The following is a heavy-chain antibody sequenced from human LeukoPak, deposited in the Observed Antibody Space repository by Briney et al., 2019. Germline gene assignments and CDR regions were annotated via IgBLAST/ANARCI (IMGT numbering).Heavy chain of an antibody. CDR3: ARLRWQLVGPYFDY. CDR2: IYSSGNT. V-gene: IGHV4-59*01. Sequence: KPSETLSLTCSFSGDSISTYYWSWIRQSPGKGLEWTGHIYSSGNTDYNSSLKSRVTISVDTSKSQFSLRLSSVTATDTAVYYCARLRWQLVGPYFDYWGQGILVTVSS. J-gene: IGHJ4*02. D-gene: IGHD1-26*01. CDR1: GDSISTYY.